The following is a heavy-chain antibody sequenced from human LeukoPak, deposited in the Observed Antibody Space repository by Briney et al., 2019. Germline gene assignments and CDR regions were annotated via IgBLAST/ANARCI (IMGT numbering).Heavy chain of an antibody. D-gene: IGHD6-19*01. CDR1: GGSFSGYY. Sequence: NPSETLSLTCAVYGGSFSGYYWSWIRQPPGKGLEWIGEINHSGSTNYNPSLKSRVTISVDTSKNQFSLKLSSVTAADTAVYYCARWQWLVRAFDYWGQGTLVTVSS. J-gene: IGHJ4*02. CDR2: INHSGST. V-gene: IGHV4-34*01. CDR3: ARWQWLVRAFDY.